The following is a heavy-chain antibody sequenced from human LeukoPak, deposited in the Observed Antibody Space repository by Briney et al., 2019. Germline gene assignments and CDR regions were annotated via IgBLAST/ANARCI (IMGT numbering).Heavy chain of an antibody. V-gene: IGHV3-23*01. CDR3: ARESPVAATGRSWFDP. CDR2: ISGSAGDT. Sequence: GGSLRLSCTASGFTFSNYAMNWARQAPGEGPEWVSAISGSAGDTYYADSVKGRFTISRDNSKNTLYLQMNSLRAEDTAIYYCARESPVAATGRSWFDPWGQGTLVTVSS. D-gene: IGHD6-13*01. J-gene: IGHJ5*02. CDR1: GFTFSNYA.